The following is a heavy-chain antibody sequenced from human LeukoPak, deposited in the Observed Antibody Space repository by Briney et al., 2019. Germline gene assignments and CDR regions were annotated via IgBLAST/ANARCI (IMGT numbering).Heavy chain of an antibody. V-gene: IGHV3-23*01. D-gene: IGHD4-23*01. CDR1: GFTFSSYG. CDR2: ISGSGGTT. CDR3: AKHRSFYGNSAVDS. J-gene: IGHJ4*02. Sequence: GGSLRLSCAASGFTFSSYGMSWVRQAPGKGLEWVSPISGSGGTTYYADSVKGRFTISRDNSKNTLYLQMNSLRAEDTAVYYCAKHRSFYGNSAVDSWGQGTLVTVS.